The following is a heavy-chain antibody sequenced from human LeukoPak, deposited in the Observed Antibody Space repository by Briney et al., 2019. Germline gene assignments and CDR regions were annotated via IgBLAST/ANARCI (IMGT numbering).Heavy chain of an antibody. V-gene: IGHV4-59*02. J-gene: IGHJ4*02. Sequence: SEALSLTCTVPGGSVSGYYWSWMRQPPRKGLERSGYLYYSGSTTYNPSLKSRVTFSVSTFNNQFSLKLSSVTAADTAVYYCGRETSGYRRGSFDYWGQGTLVTVSS. CDR3: GRETSGYRRGSFDY. CDR1: GGSVSGYY. CDR2: LYYSGST. D-gene: IGHD3-22*01.